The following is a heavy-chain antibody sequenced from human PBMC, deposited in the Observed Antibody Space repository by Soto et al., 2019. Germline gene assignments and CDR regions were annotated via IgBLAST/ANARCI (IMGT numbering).Heavy chain of an antibody. J-gene: IGHJ4*02. V-gene: IGHV3-33*01. CDR1: GFTFSSYG. D-gene: IGHD2-2*01. CDR3: ARDHQAVPYYFDC. Sequence: QVQLVESGGGLVQPGRSLRLSCAASGFTFSSYGMHWVRQAPGKGLEWVAVIWYDGSNKYYADSVKGRFTISRDNSKNTLYLQMNSLRAEDTAVYYCARDHQAVPYYFDCWGQGTLVTVSS. CDR2: IWYDGSNK.